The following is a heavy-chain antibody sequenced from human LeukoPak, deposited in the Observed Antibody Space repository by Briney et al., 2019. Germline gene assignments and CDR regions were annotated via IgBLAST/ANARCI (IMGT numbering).Heavy chain of an antibody. CDR3: AKGFSVLASNHYYYYYGMDV. J-gene: IGHJ6*02. V-gene: IGHV3-43*02. CDR1: GFTFVDYA. D-gene: IGHD3-3*01. CDR2: ISGDGGST. Sequence: GGSLRLSCAASGFTFVDYAMHWVRQAPGRGLEWVSLISGDGGSTYYADSVKGRFTISRDNSKNSLYLQMNSLITKDTALYYCAKGFSVLASNHYYYYYGMDVWGQGTTVTVSS.